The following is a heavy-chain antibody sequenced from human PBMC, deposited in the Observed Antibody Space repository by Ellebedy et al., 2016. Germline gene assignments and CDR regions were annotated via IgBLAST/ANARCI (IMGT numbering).Heavy chain of an antibody. CDR1: GGSISSQNYY. Sequence: SETLSLTCTVSGGSISSQNYYWGWIRQPPGKGLEWIVSIFYRVTTYYNPSLKSRVTISLDTSKNQLSLTLTSVTAADTAVFYCARAVGTTVDYYFDYWGQGTLVTVSS. D-gene: IGHD4-11*01. CDR2: IFYRVTT. CDR3: ARAVGTTVDYYFDY. V-gene: IGHV4-39*02. J-gene: IGHJ4*02.